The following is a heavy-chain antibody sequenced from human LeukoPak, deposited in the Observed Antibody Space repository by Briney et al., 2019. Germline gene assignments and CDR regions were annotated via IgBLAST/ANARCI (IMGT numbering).Heavy chain of an antibody. D-gene: IGHD6-13*01. J-gene: IGHJ4*02. CDR1: GGSFSGYY. CDR3: ARALIIAAAGGEYFDY. Sequence: SETLSLTCAVYGGSFSGYYWSWIRQPPGKGLEWIGEINHRGSTNYSPSLKTRVTISVDMSKNQFSLRLSSVTAADTAVYYCARALIIAAAGGEYFDYWGQGTLVTVSS. CDR2: INHRGST. V-gene: IGHV4-34*01.